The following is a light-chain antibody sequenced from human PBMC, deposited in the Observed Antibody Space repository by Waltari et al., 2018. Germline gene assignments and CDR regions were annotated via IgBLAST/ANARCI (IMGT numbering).Light chain of an antibody. V-gene: IGLV2-14*03. CDR2: DVS. CDR1: SSDVGAYNY. CDR3: SSYRSDNTLI. Sequence: QSALTQPASVSGSPGQSLTIPCPGTSSDVGAYNYVPWYQQHPGTVPKLMIYDVSQRPSGISSRFSASKSGNAASLTISGLQFEDEADYYCSSYRSDNTLIFGGGTKLTVL. J-gene: IGLJ2*01.